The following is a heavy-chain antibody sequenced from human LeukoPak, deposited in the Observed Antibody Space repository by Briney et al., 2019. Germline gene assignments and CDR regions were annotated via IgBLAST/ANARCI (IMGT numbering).Heavy chain of an antibody. Sequence: GASVKVSCKASGYTFTSYYMHWVRQAPGQGLEWMGIINPSGGSTSYAQKFQGRVTMTRDTSTSIVYMELSSLRSEDTAAYYCARDRFPGTSIVDAFDIWGQGTMVTVSS. J-gene: IGHJ3*02. CDR1: GYTFTSYY. CDR2: INPSGGST. D-gene: IGHD1-7*01. V-gene: IGHV1-46*01. CDR3: ARDRFPGTSIVDAFDI.